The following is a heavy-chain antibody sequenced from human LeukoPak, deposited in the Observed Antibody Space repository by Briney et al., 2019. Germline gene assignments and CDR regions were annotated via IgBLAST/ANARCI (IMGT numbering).Heavy chain of an antibody. D-gene: IGHD3-22*01. CDR2: IGTSGNTI. V-gene: IGHV3-48*01. Sequence: GGSLRLSCAASGFTFSGYIMNWVRQAPGKGLEWVSFIGTSGNTIYYADPVKGRFTVSRDNAKNSLYLQMNSLRAEDTAVYYCARVSWLLLFDAFDIWGQGTMVTVSS. J-gene: IGHJ3*02. CDR3: ARVSWLLLFDAFDI. CDR1: GFTFSGYI.